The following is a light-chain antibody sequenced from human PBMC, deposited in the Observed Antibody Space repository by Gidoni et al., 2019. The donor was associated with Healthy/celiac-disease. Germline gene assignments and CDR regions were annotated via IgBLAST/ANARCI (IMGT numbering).Light chain of an antibody. Sequence: DIQMTQSPSSLSASVGDRVTITCQASQDISTSLSWYQQKPGKAPKLLIYDASNLETGVPSRFSGGGSGTDFTFTISSLQPEDIATYYCQQYDNLPLTFGGGTKVEIK. J-gene: IGKJ4*01. V-gene: IGKV1-33*01. CDR2: DAS. CDR3: QQYDNLPLT. CDR1: QDISTS.